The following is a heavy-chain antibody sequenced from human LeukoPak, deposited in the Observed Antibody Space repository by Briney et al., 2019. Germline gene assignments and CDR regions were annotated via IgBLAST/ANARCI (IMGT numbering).Heavy chain of an antibody. CDR2: VLHSGTT. J-gene: IGHJ4*02. CDR3: ARDNDQMGLDPFDF. V-gene: IGHV4-39*07. D-gene: IGHD1-1*01. Sequence: KPSETLSLTCTVSRGFISTGGYYWGWIRQPPGKGLEWIGSVLHSGTTYYNPSLKSRVTISVDMSKNQFSLKLSSVTAADTAVFYCARDNDQMGLDPFDFWGQGTLVTVSS. CDR1: RGFISTGGYY.